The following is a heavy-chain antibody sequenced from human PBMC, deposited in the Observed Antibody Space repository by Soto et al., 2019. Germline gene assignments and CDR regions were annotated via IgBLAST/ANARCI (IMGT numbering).Heavy chain of an antibody. V-gene: IGHV3-30*18. J-gene: IGHJ1*01. CDR3: AKPGGTYYDSSASQH. D-gene: IGHD3-22*01. CDR2: ISYDGSNK. Sequence: PGGSLRLSCAASGFTFSSYGMHWFRQAPGKGLEWVAVISYDGSNKYYADSVKGRFTISRDNSKNTLYLQMNSLRAEDTAVYYCAKPGGTYYDSSASQHWGQGTLVTVSS. CDR1: GFTFSSYG.